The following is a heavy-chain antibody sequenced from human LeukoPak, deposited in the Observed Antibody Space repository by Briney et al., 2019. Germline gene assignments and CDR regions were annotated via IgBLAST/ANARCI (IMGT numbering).Heavy chain of an antibody. CDR2: IKQDGSEK. CDR3: ARSYYSSSWHYYYYYMDV. Sequence: GGSLRLSCAASGFTFSSYAMSWVRQAPGKGLEWVANIKQDGSEKYYVDSVKGRFTISRDNAKNSLYLQMNSLRAEDTAVYYCARSYYSSSWHYYYYYMDVWGKGTTVTVSS. J-gene: IGHJ6*03. D-gene: IGHD6-13*01. CDR1: GFTFSSYA. V-gene: IGHV3-7*01.